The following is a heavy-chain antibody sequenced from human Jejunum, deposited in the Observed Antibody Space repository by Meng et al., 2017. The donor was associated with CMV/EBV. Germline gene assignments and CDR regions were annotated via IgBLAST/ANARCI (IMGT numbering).Heavy chain of an antibody. Sequence: GAVSGLTYSNFWRSWVRQSPGMGMEWVANIKQDGSATYYADSVKGRFTISRDNAKNSLYLQMDNLRADDTAVYYCVREDIVVFDYWGQGTLVTVSS. CDR3: VREDIVVFDY. V-gene: IGHV3-7*01. J-gene: IGHJ4*02. CDR1: GLTYSNFW. D-gene: IGHD2-15*01. CDR2: IKQDGSAT.